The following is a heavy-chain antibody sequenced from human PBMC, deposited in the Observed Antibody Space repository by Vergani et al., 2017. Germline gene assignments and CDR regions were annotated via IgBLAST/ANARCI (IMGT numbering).Heavy chain of an antibody. Sequence: QVQLVQSGAEVKKPGASVQVSCKASGYTFTSYYMHWVRQAPGQGLEWMGIINPSGGSTSYAQKFQGRVTMTRDTSTITVYMELSSLRSEDTAVYYCARVAGYEHSITMVRGVIITEYYYYGMDVWGQGTTVTVSS. V-gene: IGHV1-46*01. D-gene: IGHD3-10*01. J-gene: IGHJ6*02. CDR2: INPSGGST. CDR3: ARVAGYEHSITMVRGVIITEYYYYGMDV. CDR1: GYTFTSYY.